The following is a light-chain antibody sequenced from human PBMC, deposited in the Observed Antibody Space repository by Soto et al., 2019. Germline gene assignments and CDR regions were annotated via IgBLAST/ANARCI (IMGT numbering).Light chain of an antibody. J-gene: IGKJ1*01. CDR1: QAIRTA. Sequence: AIQLTQSPSSLYASVGDRVTITCRASQAIRTALGWYQQKPGKVPKLLIYAASILQSGVPSRFSGSGSGTDFTLTISSLQPEDFATYYCLLDFRYFXAFGQETKVDIK. CDR2: AAS. V-gene: IGKV1-6*01. CDR3: LLDFRYFXA.